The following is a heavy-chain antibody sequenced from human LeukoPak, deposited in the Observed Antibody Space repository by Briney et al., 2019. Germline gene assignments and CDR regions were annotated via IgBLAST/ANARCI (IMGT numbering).Heavy chain of an antibody. CDR2: ISSSGSYI. CDR1: GFTFGGYS. CDR3: ARDPLVGSSPFDF. V-gene: IGHV3-21*01. D-gene: IGHD6-6*01. Sequence: PGGYLRLSCAASGFTFGGYSMNWVRQAPGKGLEWVSSISSSGSYIYYADSVRGRFTISRDNTKNSLYLQMNSLRAEDTAVYYCARDPLVGSSPFDFWGQGTLVTVSS. J-gene: IGHJ4*02.